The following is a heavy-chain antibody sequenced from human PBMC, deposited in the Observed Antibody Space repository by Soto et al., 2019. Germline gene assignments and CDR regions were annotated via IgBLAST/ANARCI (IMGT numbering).Heavy chain of an antibody. CDR2: ISAYNGNT. V-gene: IGHV1-18*01. D-gene: IGHD4-4*01. CDR1: GYTFTSYG. CDR3: ARDPTVTTSGYYYGMEV. J-gene: IGHJ6*02. Sequence: QVQLVQSGAEVKKPGASVKVSCKASGYTFTSYGISWVRQDPGQGLERMGWISAYNGNTNYAQKLQGRVTMTTDTSTSTAYMELRSLRSDDTAVYYCARDPTVTTSGYYYGMEVLGQGTTVTGSS.